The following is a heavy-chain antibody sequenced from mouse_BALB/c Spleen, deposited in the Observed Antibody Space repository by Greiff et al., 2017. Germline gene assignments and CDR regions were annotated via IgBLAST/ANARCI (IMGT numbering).Heavy chain of an antibody. Sequence: EVKLVESGGGLVQPGGSLKLSCAASGFSFSSYGMSWVRQTPDKRLELVATINSNGGSTYYQDSVKGRVTISSDNANNTLYLQMSSLTSEDTAMYYCARGLGFAYWGQGTLVTVSA. CDR3: ARGLGFAY. V-gene: IGHV5-6-3*01. CDR2: INSNGGST. J-gene: IGHJ3*01. CDR1: GFSFSSYG.